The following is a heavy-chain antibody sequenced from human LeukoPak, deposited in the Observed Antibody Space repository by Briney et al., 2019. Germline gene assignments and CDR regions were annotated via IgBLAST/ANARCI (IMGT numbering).Heavy chain of an antibody. J-gene: IGHJ6*02. V-gene: IGHV3-23*01. CDR3: ARESVAAAGPYYYYGMDV. D-gene: IGHD6-13*01. CDR2: ISGSGGST. Sequence: PGGSLRLSCAASGFTFSSYAMSWVRQAPGKGLEWVSAISGSGGSTYYADSVKGRFTISRDNSKNTLYLQMNSLRAEDTAVYYCARESVAAAGPYYYYGMDVWGQGTTVTVSS. CDR1: GFTFSSYA.